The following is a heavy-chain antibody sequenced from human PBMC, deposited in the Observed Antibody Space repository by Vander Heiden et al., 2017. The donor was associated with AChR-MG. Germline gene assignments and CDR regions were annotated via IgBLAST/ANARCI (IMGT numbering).Heavy chain of an antibody. V-gene: IGHV4-59*01. CDR1: GCSIRSYY. CDR2: IYYSGST. D-gene: IGHD1-7*01. CDR3: ARLGELDEAFDI. J-gene: IGHJ3*02. Sequence: QVQLPESGPGLVKPSETLSLTCTVPGCSIRSYYWSCIRQPPGKGLEWIGYIYYSGSTNYNPSLKSRVTISVDTSKNQFSLKLSSVTAADTAVYYCARLGELDEAFDIWGQGTMVTVSS.